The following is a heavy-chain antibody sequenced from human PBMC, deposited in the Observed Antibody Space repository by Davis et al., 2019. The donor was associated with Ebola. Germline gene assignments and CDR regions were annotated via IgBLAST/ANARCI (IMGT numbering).Heavy chain of an antibody. CDR1: GYSISSGYY. D-gene: IGHD3-10*01. Sequence: SETLSLTCTVPGYSISSGYYWGWIRQPPGKGLEWIGSIYHSGSTYYNPSLKSRVTISVDTSKNQFSLKLSSVTAADTAVYYCFTDSMVRGVIYWGQGTLVTVSS. V-gene: IGHV4-38-2*02. J-gene: IGHJ4*02. CDR2: IYHSGST. CDR3: FTDSMVRGVIY.